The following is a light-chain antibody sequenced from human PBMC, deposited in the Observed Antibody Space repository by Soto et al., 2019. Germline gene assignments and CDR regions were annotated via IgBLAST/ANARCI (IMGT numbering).Light chain of an antibody. V-gene: IGLV1-44*01. CDR1: SSNIGSNT. J-gene: IGLJ2*01. CDR3: AAWDDSLHAL. Sequence: QSVLTQPPSVSGTPGQRVIISCSGSSSNIGSNTVNWYQQLPGTAPRLLIHSNDQRPSGVPDRFSGSKSGTSASLAISGLQSEDEADYYCAAWDDSLHALFGGGTKLTVL. CDR2: SND.